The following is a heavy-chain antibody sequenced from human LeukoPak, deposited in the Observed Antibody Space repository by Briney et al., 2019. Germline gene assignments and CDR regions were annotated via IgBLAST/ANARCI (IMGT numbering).Heavy chain of an antibody. V-gene: IGHV3-74*01. Sequence: PGGSLRLSCAASGFTFSRYWMHWVRQAPGKGLVWVSRINGDGTGTTYADSVKGRFTISRDNAKNTLWLQMNSLRAEDTAVYYCARTYGSGYMDVWGKGTTVTVSS. CDR1: GFTFSRYW. J-gene: IGHJ6*04. CDR3: ARTYGSGYMDV. CDR2: INGDGTGT. D-gene: IGHD3-10*01.